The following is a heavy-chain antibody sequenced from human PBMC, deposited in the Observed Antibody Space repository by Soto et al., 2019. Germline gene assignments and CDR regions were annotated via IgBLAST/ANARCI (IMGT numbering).Heavy chain of an antibody. CDR1: GFTFSDST. CDR2: IRSTAKSYAT. Sequence: EVQLVESGGGLVQPGGSLKLSCAASGFTFSDSTMHWVRQASGKGLEWVGRIRSTAKSYATTYAASMKGRFTISRDDSDNTAYLQMNSLKTEDTALYYCTKEGAAHDYWGQGTLVTVSS. J-gene: IGHJ4*02. CDR3: TKEGAAHDY. V-gene: IGHV3-73*02. D-gene: IGHD6-13*01.